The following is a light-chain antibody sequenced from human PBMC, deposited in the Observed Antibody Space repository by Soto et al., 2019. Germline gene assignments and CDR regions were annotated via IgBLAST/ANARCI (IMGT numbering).Light chain of an antibody. V-gene: IGKV3-15*01. CDR1: QSVSSN. CDR3: QQYSDWPQT. CDR2: GTS. Sequence: EVVMTQSPATLSVSPGERATLSCRASQSVSSNLAWYQQKPGKAPRLLIFGTSTRATGIPARFSGSGSGTEFTLTISSLQSADFAVYYCQQYSDWPQTFGQGTKLEIK. J-gene: IGKJ2*01.